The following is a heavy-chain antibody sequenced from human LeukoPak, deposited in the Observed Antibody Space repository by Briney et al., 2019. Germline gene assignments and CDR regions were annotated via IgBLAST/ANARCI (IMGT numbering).Heavy chain of an antibody. Sequence: SGGSLRLSCAASGFTFSSYAMRWVRQAPGKGLEWVSVISGSGGSTNYADSVKGRFTISRDNAKNRLYVQMNSLRAEDTAVYYCATGSGLWSPDYWGQGTLVTVSS. D-gene: IGHD5-18*01. CDR1: GFTFSSYA. V-gene: IGHV3-23*01. J-gene: IGHJ4*02. CDR2: ISGSGGST. CDR3: ATGSGLWSPDY.